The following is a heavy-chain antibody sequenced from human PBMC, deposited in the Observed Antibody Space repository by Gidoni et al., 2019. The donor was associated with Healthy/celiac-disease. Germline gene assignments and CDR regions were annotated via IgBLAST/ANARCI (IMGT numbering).Heavy chain of an antibody. CDR1: GFTFSSYG. Sequence: QVQLVESGGGVVQPGRSMRLSCAASGFTFSSYGVHWVRQAPGKGLEWVAVISYDGSNKYYADSVKGRFTISRDNSKNTLYLQMNSLRAEDTAVYYCARWIAVAGRISGYFDYWGQGTLVTVSS. J-gene: IGHJ4*02. CDR3: ARWIAVAGRISGYFDY. D-gene: IGHD6-19*01. CDR2: ISYDGSNK. V-gene: IGHV3-30*03.